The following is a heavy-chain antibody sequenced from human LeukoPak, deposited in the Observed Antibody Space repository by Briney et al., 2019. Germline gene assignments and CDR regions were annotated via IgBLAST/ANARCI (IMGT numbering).Heavy chain of an antibody. D-gene: IGHD3-3*01. CDR1: GFTFDDYA. V-gene: IGHV3-9*03. CDR3: AKDIYGGFGVVIGAFDI. CDR2: ISWNSGSI. J-gene: IGHJ3*02. Sequence: GRSLRLSCAASGFTFDDYAMHWVRQAPGKGLEWVSGISWNSGSIGYADSVKGRFTISRDNAKNSLYLQMNSLRAEDMALYYCAKDIYGGFGVVIGAFDIWGQGTMVTVSS.